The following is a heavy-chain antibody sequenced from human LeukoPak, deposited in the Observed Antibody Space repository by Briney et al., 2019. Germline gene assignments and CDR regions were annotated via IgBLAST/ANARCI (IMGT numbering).Heavy chain of an antibody. CDR2: ISGSGGST. CDR1: GFTFSSYA. D-gene: IGHD6-19*01. V-gene: IGHV3-23*01. J-gene: IGHJ3*02. CDR3: AKDRYSSGWYDDAFDI. Sequence: PGGSLGLSCAASGFTFSSYAMSWVRQAPGKGLEWVSAISGSGGSTYYADSVKGRFTISRDNSKNTLYLQMNSLRAEDTAVYYCAKDRYSSGWYDDAFDIWGQGTMVTVSS.